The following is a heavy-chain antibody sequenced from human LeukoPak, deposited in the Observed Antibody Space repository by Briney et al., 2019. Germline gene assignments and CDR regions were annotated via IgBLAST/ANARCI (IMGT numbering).Heavy chain of an antibody. J-gene: IGHJ5*02. CDR2: SRNKVNSYTT. Sequence: GGSLRLSCAASGFTFSSYSMDWVREAPGKGLEWVGRSRNKVNSYTTEYAASVKGRFTISRDDSKNSLYVQMNSLKIEDTAVYYCARDLGSWGQGTLVTVSS. V-gene: IGHV3-72*01. CDR3: ARDLGS. CDR1: GFTFSSYS. D-gene: IGHD3-16*01.